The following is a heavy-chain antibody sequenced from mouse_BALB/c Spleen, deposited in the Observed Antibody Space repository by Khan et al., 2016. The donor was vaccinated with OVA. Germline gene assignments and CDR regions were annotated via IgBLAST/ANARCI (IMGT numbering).Heavy chain of an antibody. CDR2: INPSSGHT. D-gene: IGHD1-1*01. J-gene: IGHJ2*01. CDR3: ARGRFDY. CDR1: GYTFSNYW. V-gene: IGHV1-7*01. Sequence: QVQLKESGAELAKPGASVKMSCKASGYTFSNYWIHWVKQRPGQGLEWIGYINPSSGHTYYNQTFKDKATLTTDKSSSTAYMQLSSLTSEDSAVYYCARGRFDYWGQGTTLTVSS.